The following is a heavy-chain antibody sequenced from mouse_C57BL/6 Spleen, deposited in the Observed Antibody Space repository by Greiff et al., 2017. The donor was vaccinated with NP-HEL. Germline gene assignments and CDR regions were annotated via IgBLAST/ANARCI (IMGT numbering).Heavy chain of an antibody. Sequence: VQLQQPGAELVRPGSSVKLSCKASGYTFTRYWMHWVKQRPIQGLEWIGNIDPSDSETHYNQKFKDKATLTVDKSSSTAYMQLSSLTSEDSAVYYCARLSDYTHGMDYWGQGTSVTVSS. J-gene: IGHJ4*01. V-gene: IGHV1-52*01. CDR3: ARLSDYTHGMDY. D-gene: IGHD2-4*01. CDR2: IDPSDSET. CDR1: GYTFTRYW.